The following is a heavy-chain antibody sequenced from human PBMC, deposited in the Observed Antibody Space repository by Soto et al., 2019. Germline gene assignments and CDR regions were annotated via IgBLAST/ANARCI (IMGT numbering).Heavy chain of an antibody. D-gene: IGHD2-15*01. CDR1: GGSISNYY. CDR3: ARYLCLSGGNDY. J-gene: IGHJ4*02. Sequence: QVQLQESGPGLVKPSETLSLTCTVSGGSISNYYWSWIRQPPGKGLEWIGYLYYTGSTNYNPSLKSRVTISVDTSKNQFSLTLSSVTAADTAVYYCARYLCLSGGNDYWGQGTLVTVSS. CDR2: LYYTGST. V-gene: IGHV4-59*12.